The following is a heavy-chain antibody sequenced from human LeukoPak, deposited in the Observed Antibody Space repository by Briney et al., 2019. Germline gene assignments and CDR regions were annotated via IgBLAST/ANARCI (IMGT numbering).Heavy chain of an antibody. CDR1: GFTFSSYA. D-gene: IGHD2-2*01. V-gene: IGHV3-64*01. CDR3: ARSLWGRAAMGAFDI. Sequence: GGSLRLSCAASGFTFSSYAMHWVRQAPGKGLEYVSAISSNGGSTYYANSVKGRFTISRDNSKNTLYLQMGSLRAEDMAVYYCARSLWGRAAMGAFDIWGQGTMVTVSS. J-gene: IGHJ3*02. CDR2: ISSNGGST.